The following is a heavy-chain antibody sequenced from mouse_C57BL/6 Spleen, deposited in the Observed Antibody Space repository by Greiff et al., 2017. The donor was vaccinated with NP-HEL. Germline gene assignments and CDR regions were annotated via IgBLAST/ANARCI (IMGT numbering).Heavy chain of an antibody. CDR3: ATYGNYNYAMDY. J-gene: IGHJ4*01. CDR1: GYSFTGYY. D-gene: IGHD2-1*01. V-gene: IGHV1-42*01. Sequence: EVQLQQSGPELVKPGASVKISCKASGYSFTGYYMNWVKQSPEKSLEWIGEINPSTGGTTYNQKFKAKAKLTVDKSSSTAYMQLKSLTSEASAVYDCATYGNYNYAMDYWGQGTSVTVSS. CDR2: INPSTGGT.